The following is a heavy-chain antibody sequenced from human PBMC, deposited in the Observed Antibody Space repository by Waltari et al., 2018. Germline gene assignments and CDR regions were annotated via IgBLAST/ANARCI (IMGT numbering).Heavy chain of an antibody. CDR3: TRAPTMVQGGY. Sequence: EVQLVESGGGLVQPGRSLRLSCTASGFTFGDYAMSWFRQAPGKGLGWVGFIRSKAYGGTTEYAASVKGRFTISRDDSKSIAYLQMNSLKTEDTAVYYCTRAPTMVQGGYWGQGTLVTVSS. D-gene: IGHD3-10*01. J-gene: IGHJ4*02. V-gene: IGHV3-49*03. CDR1: GFTFGDYA. CDR2: IRSKAYGGTT.